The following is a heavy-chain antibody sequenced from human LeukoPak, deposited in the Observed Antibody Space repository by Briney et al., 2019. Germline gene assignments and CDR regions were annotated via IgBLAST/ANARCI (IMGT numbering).Heavy chain of an antibody. CDR2: ISSSSYI. CDR1: GFTFSSYG. J-gene: IGHJ4*02. V-gene: IGHV3-21*01. D-gene: IGHD6-13*01. CDR3: ARGIAAAGRCFDY. Sequence: GGSLRLSCAASGFTFSSYGMHWVRQAPGKGLEWVSSISSSSYIYYADSVKGRFTISRDNAKNSLYLQMNSLRAEDTAVYYCARGIAAAGRCFDYWGQGTLVTVSS.